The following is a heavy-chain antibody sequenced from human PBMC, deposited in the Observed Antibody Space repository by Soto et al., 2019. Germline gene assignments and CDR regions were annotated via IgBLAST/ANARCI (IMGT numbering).Heavy chain of an antibody. J-gene: IGHJ3*01. V-gene: IGHV3-74*01. D-gene: IGHD1-7*01. CDR3: ARSLPGTYGAFDL. Sequence: EVQLVDSGGGLVQPGGSLRLSCAASEFTFRSYWMHWVRQSPGKGLVWVSRISGDGSSTNYADSVKGRFTISRDNAKNTVYLHIDSLRAEDAAVYYCARSLPGTYGAFDLWGQGTMVTVSS. CDR2: ISGDGSST. CDR1: EFTFRSYW.